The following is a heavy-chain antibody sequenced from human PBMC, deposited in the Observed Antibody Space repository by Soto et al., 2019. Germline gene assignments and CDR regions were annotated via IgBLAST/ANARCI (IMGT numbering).Heavy chain of an antibody. J-gene: IGHJ4*02. CDR3: ARVFQSPDTALVMDY. V-gene: IGHV4-59*01. Sequence: ATLSLTCTVPDGSISRYYWSWIRQPPGKGLEWIGYIYYSGSTNSNPSLKSRVTISVDTSKNQFSLKLSSVTAADTAVYFCARVFQSPDTALVMDYWGQGTLVTAPQ. CDR2: IYYSGST. CDR1: DGSISRYY. D-gene: IGHD5-18*01.